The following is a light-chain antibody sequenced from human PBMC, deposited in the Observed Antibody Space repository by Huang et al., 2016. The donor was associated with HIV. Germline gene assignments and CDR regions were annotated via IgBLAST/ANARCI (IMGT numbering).Light chain of an antibody. CDR1: QSIGSS. CDR2: YAS. CDR3: HQSSSFPLT. J-gene: IGKJ1*01. Sequence: DIVLTQSPDFQSVTPKEKVTITCRASQSIGSSLHWYQQKLDQSPKLIIKYASQSIPGVTSRFSGSESGTDFTLTIDGLETEDAATYYCHQSSSFPLTFGQGTKVEIK. V-gene: IGKV6-21*02.